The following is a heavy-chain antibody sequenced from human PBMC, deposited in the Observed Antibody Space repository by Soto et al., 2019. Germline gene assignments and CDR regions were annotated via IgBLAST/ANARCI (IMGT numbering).Heavy chain of an antibody. J-gene: IGHJ4*02. CDR2: IHYNGNT. CDR1: GDSISAYS. D-gene: IGHD3-22*01. V-gene: IGHV4-59*01. Sequence: PSETLSLTCTVSGDSISAYSWSWVRQPPGKGLEWIGNIHYNGNTKYNPSLKSRVTMSVDTSKNQFSLKLSSVTAADTAVYYCAGDGYYADSSGSKDDGFDYWGQGTLVTVSS. CDR3: AGDGYYADSSGSKDDGFDY.